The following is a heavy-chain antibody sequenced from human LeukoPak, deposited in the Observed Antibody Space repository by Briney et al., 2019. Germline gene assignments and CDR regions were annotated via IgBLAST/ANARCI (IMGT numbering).Heavy chain of an antibody. J-gene: IGHJ1*01. Sequence: EASVKVSCKASGYTFTSYGISWVRQAPGQGLEWMGWISAYNGNTNYAQKLQGRVTMTTDTSTSTAYMELRSLRSDDTAVYYCARDPLYCSSTSCYGHAEYFQHWGQGTLVTVSS. CDR2: ISAYNGNT. CDR1: GYTFTSYG. V-gene: IGHV1-18*01. CDR3: ARDPLYCSSTSCYGHAEYFQH. D-gene: IGHD2-2*01.